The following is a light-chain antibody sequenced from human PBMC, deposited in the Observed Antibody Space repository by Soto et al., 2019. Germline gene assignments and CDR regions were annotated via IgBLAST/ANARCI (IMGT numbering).Light chain of an antibody. V-gene: IGKV1-5*03. CDR2: KAS. Sequence: DIQMTQFPSTLSASVGDRVTITCRASQSISTWLAWYQQKPGKAPRLLIYKASYLETGVPSRFSGSGSEIDFTLSISSLQPDDLATYYCQHYHSFPLTFGGGTKVEI. CDR3: QHYHSFPLT. CDR1: QSISTW. J-gene: IGKJ4*01.